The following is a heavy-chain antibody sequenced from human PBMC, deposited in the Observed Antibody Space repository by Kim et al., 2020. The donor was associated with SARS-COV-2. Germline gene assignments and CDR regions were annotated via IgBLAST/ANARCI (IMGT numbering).Heavy chain of an antibody. CDR2: LSGSGGST. Sequence: GGSLRLSCAASGFTFSSYAMSWVRQAPGKGLEWVSALSGSGGSTYYADSVKGRFTISRDNSNNTLYLQMNSLRAGDTAVYYCAKAEARRRRVFDYWGQGTLVTVSS. CDR3: AKAEARRRRVFDY. CDR1: GFTFSSYA. V-gene: IGHV3-23*01. J-gene: IGHJ4*02.